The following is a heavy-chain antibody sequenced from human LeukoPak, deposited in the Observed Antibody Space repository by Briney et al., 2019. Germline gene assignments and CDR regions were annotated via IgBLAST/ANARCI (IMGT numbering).Heavy chain of an antibody. J-gene: IGHJ6*04. V-gene: IGHV1-69*13. D-gene: IGHD2-15*01. CDR3: AGGVVVAAGAVTTDYYYGMDV. Sequence: SVKVSCKASGSTFSSYAISWVRQAPGQGLEWMGGIIPIFGTANYAQKFQGRVTITADESTSTAYMELSSLRSEDTAVYYCAGGVVVAAGAVTTDYYYGMDVWGKGTTVTVSS. CDR1: GSTFSSYA. CDR2: IIPIFGTA.